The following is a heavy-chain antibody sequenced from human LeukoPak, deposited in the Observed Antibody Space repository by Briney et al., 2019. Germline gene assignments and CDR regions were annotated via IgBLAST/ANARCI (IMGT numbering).Heavy chain of an antibody. CDR1: GFTFSSYW. J-gene: IGHJ5*02. CDR2: IKQDGSEK. D-gene: IGHD4-17*01. CDR3: ARAHDYGRLFDP. V-gene: IGHV3-7*01. Sequence: PGGSLRLSCAASGFTFSSYWMSWARQAPGKGLEWVANIKQDGSEKYYVGSVKGRFTISRDNAKNSLYLQMNSPRAEDTAVYYCARAHDYGRLFDPWGQGTLVTVSS.